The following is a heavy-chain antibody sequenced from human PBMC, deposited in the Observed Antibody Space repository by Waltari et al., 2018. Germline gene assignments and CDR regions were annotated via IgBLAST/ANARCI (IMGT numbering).Heavy chain of an antibody. J-gene: IGHJ4*02. CDR2: IYHSGST. Sequence: QVQLQESGPGLVKPSETLSLTCAVSGYSISSGYYWGWIRQPPGKGMEWIGSIYHSGSTYTNPSLKSRVTISVDTSKNQFSLKLSSVTAADTAVYYCARHAPCRRGGDCYLVYWGQGTLVTVSS. V-gene: IGHV4-38-2*01. CDR3: ARHAPCRRGGDCYLVY. D-gene: IGHD2-21*01. CDR1: GYSISSGYY.